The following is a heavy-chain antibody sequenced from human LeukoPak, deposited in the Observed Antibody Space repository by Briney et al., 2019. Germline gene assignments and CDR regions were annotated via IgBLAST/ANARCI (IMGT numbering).Heavy chain of an antibody. Sequence: GSLRLSCAASGFTFDDYGMSWVRQAPGKGLEWVSGINWNGGSTGYADSVKGRFTISRDNAKNSLYLQMNSLRAEDTALYYCARTRGRSGYYKGGFDYWGQGTLVTVSS. V-gene: IGHV3-20*04. J-gene: IGHJ4*02. D-gene: IGHD3-22*01. CDR3: ARTRGRSGYYKGGFDY. CDR2: INWNGGST. CDR1: GFTFDDYG.